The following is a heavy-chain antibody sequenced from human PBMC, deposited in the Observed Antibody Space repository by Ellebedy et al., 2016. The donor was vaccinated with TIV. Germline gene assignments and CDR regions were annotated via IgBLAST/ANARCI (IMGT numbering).Heavy chain of an antibody. J-gene: IGHJ2*01. CDR2: IYPGDSDT. V-gene: IGHV5-51*01. Sequence: PGGSLRLSCKASGYTFSYYWIGWVRQRPGEGLEWMGLIYPGDSDTKYSPSFQGQVTISADKSITAAFLQWGGLKASDTAIYYCARSLVGTTKSDWYFDLWGRGTLVTVSS. CDR3: ARSLVGTTKSDWYFDL. D-gene: IGHD1-26*01. CDR1: GYTFSYYW.